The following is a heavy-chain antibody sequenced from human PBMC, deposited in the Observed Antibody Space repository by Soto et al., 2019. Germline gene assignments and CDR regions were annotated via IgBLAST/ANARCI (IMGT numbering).Heavy chain of an antibody. V-gene: IGHV4-59*01. CDR2: IYYSGST. Sequence: SETLSLTCTVSGGSISSYYWSWIRQPPGKGLEWIGYIYYSGSTNYNPSLKSRVTISVDTSKNQFSLKLSSVTAADTAVYYCARELTDYNNYYDAMDVWGRGTTVTVSS. D-gene: IGHD4-4*01. CDR1: GGSISSYY. J-gene: IGHJ6*02. CDR3: ARELTDYNNYYDAMDV.